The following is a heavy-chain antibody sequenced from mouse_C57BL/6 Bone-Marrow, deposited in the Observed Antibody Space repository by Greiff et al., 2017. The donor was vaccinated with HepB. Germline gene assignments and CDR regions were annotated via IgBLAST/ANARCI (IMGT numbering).Heavy chain of an antibody. Sequence: EVKLVESGGGLVQPGGSLSLSCAASGFTFTDYYMSWVRQPPGKALEWLGFIRNKANGYTTEYSASVKGRFTISRDNSQSILYLQMHALRAEDSATYYCARYELPREDYWGQGTSVTVSS. CDR1: GFTFTDYY. CDR2: IRNKANGYTT. D-gene: IGHD1-1*01. CDR3: ARYELPREDY. J-gene: IGHJ4*01. V-gene: IGHV7-3*01.